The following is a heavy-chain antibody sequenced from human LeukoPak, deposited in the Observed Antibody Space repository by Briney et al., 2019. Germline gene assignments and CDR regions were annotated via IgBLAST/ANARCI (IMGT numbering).Heavy chain of an antibody. CDR1: SGSISTSNYY. D-gene: IGHD1-20*01. Sequence: TTSETLSLTCTVSSGSISTSNYYWGWVRQPPGKALEWIGNIFYSGSTYYSPSLKSRVTISLDTSRNQFSLKLNSVTAADTAVYYCARAHNWNDGWDFWGQGILIAVSS. CDR3: ARAHNWNDGWDF. J-gene: IGHJ4*02. V-gene: IGHV4-39*07. CDR2: IFYSGST.